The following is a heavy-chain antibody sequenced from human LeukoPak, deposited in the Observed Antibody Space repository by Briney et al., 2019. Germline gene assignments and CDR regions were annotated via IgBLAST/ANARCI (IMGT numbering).Heavy chain of an antibody. J-gene: IGHJ2*01. D-gene: IGHD3-3*01. CDR3: ARAGITIFGVAWYFDL. V-gene: IGHV4-30-4*07. CDR2: IYYSGST. CDR1: SGSISSGGYS. Sequence: SETLSLTCAVSSGSISSGGYSWSWIRQPPGKGLEWIGYIYYSGSTYYNPSLISRVTVSIDTSKNQLSLKLNSVTAADTAVYYCARAGITIFGVAWYFDLWGRGTLVTVSS.